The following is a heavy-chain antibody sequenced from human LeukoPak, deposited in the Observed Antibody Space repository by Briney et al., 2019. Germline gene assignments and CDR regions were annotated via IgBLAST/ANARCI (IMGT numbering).Heavy chain of an antibody. V-gene: IGHV3-21*01. Sequence: GGSLRLSCAASGFTFSSYSMNWVRQAPGKGLEWVSSISSSSSYIYYADSVKGRFTISRDNAKNSLYLQMNSLRAEDTAVYYCARVGVYDSSGYYFDYWGQGTLVTVSS. CDR1: GFTFSSYS. D-gene: IGHD3-22*01. CDR2: ISSSSSYI. J-gene: IGHJ4*02. CDR3: ARVGVYDSSGYYFDY.